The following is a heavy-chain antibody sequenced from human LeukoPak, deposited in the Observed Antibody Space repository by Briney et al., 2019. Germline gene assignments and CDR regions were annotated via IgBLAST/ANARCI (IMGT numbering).Heavy chain of an antibody. CDR3: ARMDTVMAPLDY. CDR1: GFTFSDYT. Sequence: GGSLRLSCAASGFTFSDYTMYWVRQAPGKGLEWVSSISSSSYIFYADSLKGRFTISRDNAKNSVYLQMNSLRAEDTALYYCARMDTVMAPLDYWGQGTLVTVSS. CDR2: ISSSSYI. J-gene: IGHJ4*02. V-gene: IGHV3-69-1*01. D-gene: IGHD5-18*01.